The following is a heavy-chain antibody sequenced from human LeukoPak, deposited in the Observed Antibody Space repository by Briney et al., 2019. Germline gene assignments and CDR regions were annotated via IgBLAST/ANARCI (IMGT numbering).Heavy chain of an antibody. CDR2: ISSSSSYI. Sequence: SGGSLRLSCAASGFTFSSYSMNWVRQAPGKGLEWVSSISSSSSYIYYADSVKGRFTISRDNSKNTLYLQMNSLRAEDTAVYYCAREWYCSSTSCSASFDYWGQGTLVTVSS. CDR3: AREWYCSSTSCSASFDY. V-gene: IGHV3-21*01. D-gene: IGHD2-2*01. J-gene: IGHJ4*02. CDR1: GFTFSSYS.